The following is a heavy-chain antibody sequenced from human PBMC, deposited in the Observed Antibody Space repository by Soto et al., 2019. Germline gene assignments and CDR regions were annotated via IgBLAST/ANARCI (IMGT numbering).Heavy chain of an antibody. CDR3: ARAHLFHIAVAGT. CDR1: GFTFSSYS. Sequence: GGSLRLSCAASGFTFSSYSMNWVRQAPGKGLEWVSYISSSSSTIYYADSVKGRFTISRDNAKNSLYLQMNSLRAEDTAVYYCARAHLFHIAVAGTGGQGTLVTVSS. CDR2: ISSSSSTI. J-gene: IGHJ4*02. D-gene: IGHD6-19*01. V-gene: IGHV3-48*01.